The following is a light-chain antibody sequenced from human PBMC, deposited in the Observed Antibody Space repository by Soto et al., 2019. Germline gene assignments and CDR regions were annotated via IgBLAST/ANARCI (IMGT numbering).Light chain of an antibody. CDR3: QQYYNWPPIT. CDR1: QSVGTK. J-gene: IGKJ5*01. CDR2: SAS. Sequence: ETVMTQSPATLSMSPGERATLSCRASQSVGTKLVWYQQKPGQAPRLLIYSASTRATGIPDRFSGSGSGTEFTLTISSLQSEDFALYFCQQYYNWPPITFGQGTRLEIK. V-gene: IGKV3-15*01.